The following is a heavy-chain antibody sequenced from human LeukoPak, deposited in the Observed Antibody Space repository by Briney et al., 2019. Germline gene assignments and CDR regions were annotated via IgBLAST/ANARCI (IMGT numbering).Heavy chain of an antibody. D-gene: IGHD2/OR15-2a*01. CDR3: AKDKSSTTKYYGMDV. Sequence: GGSLRLSCAASGFIVDDYAMHWVRHAPGKGLEWGSSISWNSRTIAYADSVKGRFTIARDNGKNSLYLQMNSLRSEDTALYYCAKDKSSTTKYYGMDVWGQGTTVTVSS. J-gene: IGHJ6*02. V-gene: IGHV3-9*01. CDR1: GFIVDDYA. CDR2: ISWNSRTI.